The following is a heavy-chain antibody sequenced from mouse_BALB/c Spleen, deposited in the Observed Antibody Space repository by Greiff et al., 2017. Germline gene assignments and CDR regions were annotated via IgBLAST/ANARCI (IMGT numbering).Heavy chain of an antibody. J-gene: IGHJ2*01. CDR1: GFNIKDTY. CDR3: ASCDY. Sequence: EVQRVESGAELVKPGASVTLSCTASGFNIKDTYMHWVKQRPEQGLEWIGRIDPANGNTKYDPKFQGKATITADTSSNTAYLQLSSLTSEDTAVYYCASCDYWGQGTTLTVSS. CDR2: IDPANGNT. V-gene: IGHV14-3*02.